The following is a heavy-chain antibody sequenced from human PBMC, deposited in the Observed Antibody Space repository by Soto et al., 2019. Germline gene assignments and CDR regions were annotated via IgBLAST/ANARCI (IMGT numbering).Heavy chain of an antibody. CDR1: GYSFTSNL. J-gene: IGHJ6*02. CDR3: ARQPTWRSSQVAMDG. CDR2: IYPGDSDT. V-gene: IGHV5-51*01. Sequence: LGESLKISFQVSGYSFTSNLVSWVRQTPGKGLEWMGMIYPGDSDTRYSPSFQGQVIISAARSSTNDYLQWRSLKAWDAAIYYCARQPTWRSSQVAMDGWGQRNTVAVSS.